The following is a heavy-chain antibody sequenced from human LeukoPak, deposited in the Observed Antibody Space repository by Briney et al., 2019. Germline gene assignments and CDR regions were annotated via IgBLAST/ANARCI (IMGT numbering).Heavy chain of an antibody. J-gene: IGHJ3*02. V-gene: IGHV3-7*01. Sequence: PGGSLRLSCAASGFTLSNHWMIWVRQAPGKGLECVANIKQDGIEKYYLDSVKGRFTISRDNAKNSVYLQMNSLRVEDTAVYYCARAGNPYDAFDIWGQGTMVTVSS. CDR1: GFTLSNHW. CDR2: IKQDGIEK. CDR3: ARAGNPYDAFDI.